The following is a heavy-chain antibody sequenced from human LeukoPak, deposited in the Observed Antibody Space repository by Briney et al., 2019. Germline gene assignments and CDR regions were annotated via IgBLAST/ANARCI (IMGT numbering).Heavy chain of an antibody. Sequence: SETLSLTCAVYGGSFSGYYWGWIRQPPGKGLEWIGEINHSGSTNYNPSLKSRVTISVDTSKNQFSLKLSSVTAADTAIYYCARVSAINAFDIWGQGTMVTVSS. J-gene: IGHJ3*02. CDR2: INHSGST. CDR1: GGSFSGYY. V-gene: IGHV4-34*01. CDR3: ARVSAINAFDI.